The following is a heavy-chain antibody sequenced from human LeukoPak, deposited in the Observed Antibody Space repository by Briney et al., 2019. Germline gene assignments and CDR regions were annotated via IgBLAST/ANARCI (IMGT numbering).Heavy chain of an antibody. CDR1: GFTFSSYA. CDR3: AKDREQWLVGYYYGMDV. V-gene: IGHV3-23*01. Sequence: GGSLRLSCAASGFTFSSYAMSWVRQAPGKGLEWVSAISGSGGSTYYADSVKGRFTISRDNSKNTLYLQMNSLRAEDTAVYYCAKDREQWLVGYYYGMDVWGQGTTVTVSS. D-gene: IGHD6-19*01. CDR2: ISGSGGST. J-gene: IGHJ6*02.